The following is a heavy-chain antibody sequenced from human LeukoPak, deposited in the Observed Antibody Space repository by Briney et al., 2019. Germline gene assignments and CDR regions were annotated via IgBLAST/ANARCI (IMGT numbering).Heavy chain of an antibody. V-gene: IGHV3-20*01. D-gene: IGHD4-17*01. Sequence: GGSLRLSCAASGFTFDDYGMSWVRQAPGKGLEWVSGINWNGGSTGYADSVKGRFTISRDNAKNSLYLQMNSRRAEDTALYHCARAPPTTTDYGDYLTRWDYFDYWGQGTLVTVSS. J-gene: IGHJ4*02. CDR3: ARAPPTTTDYGDYLTRWDYFDY. CDR2: INWNGGST. CDR1: GFTFDDYG.